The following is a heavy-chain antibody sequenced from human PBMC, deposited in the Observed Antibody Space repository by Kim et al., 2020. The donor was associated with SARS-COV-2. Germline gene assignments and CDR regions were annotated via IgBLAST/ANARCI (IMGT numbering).Heavy chain of an antibody. J-gene: IGHJ6*02. Sequence: FTISRDNSKNTLYLQMNSLRAEDTAVYYCAKDLVVRGVIILNPYYYGMDVWGQGTTVTVSS. CDR3: AKDLVVRGVIILNPYYYGMDV. D-gene: IGHD3-10*01. V-gene: IGHV3-23*01.